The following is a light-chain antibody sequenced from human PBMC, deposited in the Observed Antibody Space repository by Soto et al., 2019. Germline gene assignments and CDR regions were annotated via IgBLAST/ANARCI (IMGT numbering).Light chain of an antibody. V-gene: IGLV1-44*01. J-gene: IGLJ1*01. CDR1: SSNIGSNP. Sequence: QSVLTQPPSASGTPGQRVTISCSGSSSNIGSNPVNWYQQLPGTAPKVLVYTNSPRPSGVPDRFSGSKSGNSASLAISGLQSEDEADYYCAAWDDSLNGYVFGTGTKLTVL. CDR2: TNS. CDR3: AAWDDSLNGYV.